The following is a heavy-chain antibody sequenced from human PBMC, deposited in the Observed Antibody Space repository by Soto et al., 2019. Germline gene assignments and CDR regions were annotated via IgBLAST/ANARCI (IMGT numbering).Heavy chain of an antibody. V-gene: IGHV3-21*01. J-gene: IGHJ6*03. Sequence: GGSLRLSCAASGFTFSSYSMNWVRQAPGKGLEWVSSISSSSSYIYYADSVKGRFTISRDNAKNSLYLQMNSLRAEDTAVYYCARDRRYSSGRYSYHMDVWGKGTTVTVSS. CDR2: ISSSSSYI. CDR1: GFTFSSYS. D-gene: IGHD6-19*01. CDR3: ARDRRYSSGRYSYHMDV.